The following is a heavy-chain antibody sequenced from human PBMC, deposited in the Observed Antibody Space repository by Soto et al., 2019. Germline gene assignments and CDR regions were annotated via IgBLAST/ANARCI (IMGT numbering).Heavy chain of an antibody. CDR2: ISYYGSNA. CDR3: ARDRYGVGATSRGYWYCDL. CDR1: GFIFSSHA. V-gene: IGHV3-30-3*01. Sequence: QVQLVESGGGVVQPGRSLRLSCVDSGFIFSSHAMHWVRQAPGKGLEGVAIISYYGSNAYYADSVKGRFTVSRDNPKYTLFLQMHGLKVEDTAMYYCARDRYGVGATSRGYWYCDLCGRGTLVSVSS. D-gene: IGHD1-26*01. J-gene: IGHJ2*01.